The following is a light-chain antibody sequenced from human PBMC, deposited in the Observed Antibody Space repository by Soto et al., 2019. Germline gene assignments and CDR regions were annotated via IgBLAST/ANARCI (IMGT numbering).Light chain of an antibody. CDR2: KAS. J-gene: IGKJ1*01. CDR1: QSISSW. V-gene: IGKV1-5*03. Sequence: DIPMTQSPSTLSASVGDRVIITCRASQSISSWLAWYQQKPGKAPNLLIYKASTLKSGVPSRFSGSGSETEFTLTISSLQPDDFATYYCQQYDNDSWTFGQGTKVEI. CDR3: QQYDNDSWT.